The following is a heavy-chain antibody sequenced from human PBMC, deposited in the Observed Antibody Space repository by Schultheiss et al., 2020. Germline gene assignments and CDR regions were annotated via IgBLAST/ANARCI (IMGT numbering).Heavy chain of an antibody. CDR2: IVVGSGNT. J-gene: IGHJ4*02. CDR1: GFTFTSSA. CDR3: AASTGSRYFDWLLPVDDFDY. Sequence: SVKVSCKASGFTFTSSAMQWVRQARGQRLEWIGWIVVGSGNTNYAQKFQERVTITRDMSTSTAYMELSSLRSEDTAVYYCAASTGSRYFDWLLPVDDFDYWGQGPLVTVSS. D-gene: IGHD3-9*01. V-gene: IGHV1-58*02.